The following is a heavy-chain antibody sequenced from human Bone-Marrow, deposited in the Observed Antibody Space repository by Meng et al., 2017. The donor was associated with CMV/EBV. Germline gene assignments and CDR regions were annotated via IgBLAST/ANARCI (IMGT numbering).Heavy chain of an antibody. Sequence: GSLRLSCAVYGGSFSGYYWSWIRQSPGKGLEWIGEINHSGSTNYNPSLKSRVTISVDTSKNQFSLKLSSVTAADTAVYYCARGRRRYSSSWTDYYYYGMDVWGQGTTVTVSS. J-gene: IGHJ6*02. CDR2: INHSGST. V-gene: IGHV4-34*01. CDR1: GGSFSGYY. CDR3: ARGRRRYSSSWTDYYYYGMDV. D-gene: IGHD6-13*01.